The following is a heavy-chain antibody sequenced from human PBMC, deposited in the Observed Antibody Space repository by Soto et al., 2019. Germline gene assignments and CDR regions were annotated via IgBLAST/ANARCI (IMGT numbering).Heavy chain of an antibody. Sequence: SDTLSLTCSFSGFSIISINCCICVRHPPGKWLEWIGEIYHSVITNYNPSLKSRVTISVDKSKNQFSLKLSSVTAADTAVYYCERGGRSTLKWLDQWGQGTLVTVSS. CDR3: ERGGRSTLKWLDQ. V-gene: IGHV4-4*02. D-gene: IGHD3-16*01. J-gene: IGHJ5*02. CDR1: GFSIISINC. CDR2: IYHSVIT.